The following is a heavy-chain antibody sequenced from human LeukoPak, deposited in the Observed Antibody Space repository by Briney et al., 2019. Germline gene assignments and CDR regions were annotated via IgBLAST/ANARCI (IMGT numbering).Heavy chain of an antibody. J-gene: IGHJ4*02. V-gene: IGHV3-21*01. CDR3: ARAAALDY. D-gene: IGHD6-13*01. CDR1: GFTFSSHS. CDR2: ISSGGVYI. Sequence: GGSLRLSCAASGFTFSSHSMNWVRQAPGKGLEWVSSISSGGVYIYYADSVKGRFTISRDDAKNSVYLQMNSLRAEDTAVYYCARAAALDYWGQGTLVTVSS.